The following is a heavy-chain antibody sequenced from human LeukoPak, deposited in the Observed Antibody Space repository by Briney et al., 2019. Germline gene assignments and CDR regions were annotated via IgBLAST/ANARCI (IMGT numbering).Heavy chain of an antibody. CDR1: GFTLSSYA. D-gene: IGHD6-13*01. Sequence: GGSLRLSCAASGFTLSSYAMTWVRQAPGRGLEWVSSVDGGGGGTYYADSAKGRFTISRDNSKDTLYLQMNGLRAEDTAVYFCAKQSAGSAAWYSLHYDFWGQGTLVTVSS. CDR3: AKQSAGSAAWYSLHYDF. J-gene: IGHJ4*02. V-gene: IGHV3-23*01. CDR2: VDGGGGGT.